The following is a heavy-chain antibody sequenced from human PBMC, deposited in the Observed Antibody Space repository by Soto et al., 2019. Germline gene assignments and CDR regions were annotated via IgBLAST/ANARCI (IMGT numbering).Heavy chain of an antibody. J-gene: IGHJ3*02. Sequence: GGSLRLSCAASGFTFSSYDMHWVRQATGKGLEWVSAIGTAGDTYYPGSVKGRFTISRENAKNSLYLQMNSLRAGDTAVYYCARAPSRGQQLAPYHDAFDIWGQGTMVTVSS. CDR3: ARAPSRGQQLAPYHDAFDI. CDR2: IGTAGDT. V-gene: IGHV3-13*01. D-gene: IGHD6-13*01. CDR1: GFTFSSYD.